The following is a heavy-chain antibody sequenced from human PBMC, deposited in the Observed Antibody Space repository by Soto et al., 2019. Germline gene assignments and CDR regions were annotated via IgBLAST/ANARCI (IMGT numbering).Heavy chain of an antibody. J-gene: IGHJ3*02. CDR1: GGSITTGGRY. CDR2: IYYSGNT. Sequence: QVRLQEWGPGLVKPSQTLSLKCSVSGGSITTGGRYWSWIRQLPGKGLEWIGDIYYSGNTYYNASLKSRVSISVEAAKNQFSLKLSSVPAAGTSVYYCAPALVFTGGYGCDICGQGRLVTVSS. V-gene: IGHV4-31*02. D-gene: IGHD2-8*02. CDR3: APALVFTGGYGCDI.